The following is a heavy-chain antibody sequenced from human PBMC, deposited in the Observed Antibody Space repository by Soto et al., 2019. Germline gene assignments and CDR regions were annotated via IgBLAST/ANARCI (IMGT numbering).Heavy chain of an antibody. CDR2: IKQDGSEK. J-gene: IGHJ3*02. CDR1: GFTFSSYW. CDR3: ARLYDSSESGAFDI. V-gene: IGHV3-7*01. D-gene: IGHD3-22*01. Sequence: GSLRLSCAASGFTFSSYWMSWVRQAPGKGLEWVANIKQDGSEKYYVDSVKGRFTISRDNAKNSLYLQMNSLRAEDTAVYYCARLYDSSESGAFDIWGQGTMVTVSS.